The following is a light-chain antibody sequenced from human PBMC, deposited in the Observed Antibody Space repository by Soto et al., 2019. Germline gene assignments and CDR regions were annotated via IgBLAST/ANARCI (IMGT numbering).Light chain of an antibody. V-gene: IGKV2-28*01. CDR1: HSLLHSNGYNF. J-gene: IGKJ2*01. CDR3: MQALQTPPYT. CDR2: LGS. Sequence: IVMAQSPLSLPVTPVEPASISFRSSHSLLHSNGYNFLDWYLQKPGQSPQLLIHLGSNRASGVPDRFSGSGSGTDFTLKISRVEAEDVGVYYCMQALQTPPYTFGQGTKVDIK.